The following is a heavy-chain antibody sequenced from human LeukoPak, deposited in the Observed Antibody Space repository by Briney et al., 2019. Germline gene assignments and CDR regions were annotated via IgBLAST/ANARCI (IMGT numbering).Heavy chain of an antibody. J-gene: IGHJ4*02. CDR3: ARGRVSRSSWYRGVYYFDY. CDR1: GGSFSGYY. Sequence: PSETLSLTCAVYGGSFSGYYWSWIRQPPGKGVEWIGEINHSGRTNYNPSLTSRVTISLDTSKNQFSLTLSSVTAADPAVYYCARGRVSRSSWYRGVYYFDYWGQGTLVTVSS. D-gene: IGHD6-13*01. V-gene: IGHV4-34*01. CDR2: INHSGRT.